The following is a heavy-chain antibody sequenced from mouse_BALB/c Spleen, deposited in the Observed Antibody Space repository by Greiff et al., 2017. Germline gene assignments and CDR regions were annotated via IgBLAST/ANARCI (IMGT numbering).Heavy chain of an antibody. D-gene: IGHD1-3*01. CDR2: ISSGSSTI. CDR3: ARGLKGYYFDY. CDR1: GFTFSSFG. J-gene: IGHJ2*01. Sequence: EVHLVESGGGLVQPGGSWKLSCAASGFTFSSFGMHWVRQAPEKGLEWVAYISSGSSTIYYADTVKGRFTISRDNPKNTLFLQMTSLRSEDTAMYYCARGLKGYYFDYWGQGTTLTVSS. V-gene: IGHV5-17*02.